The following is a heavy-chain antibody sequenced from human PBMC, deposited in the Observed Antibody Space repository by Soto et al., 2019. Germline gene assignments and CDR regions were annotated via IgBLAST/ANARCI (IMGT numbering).Heavy chain of an antibody. CDR3: ARDLYVWGIYRQQSSWFDP. CDR1: GGSVSSGSYY. Sequence: SETLSLTCTVSGGSVSSGSYYWSWIRQPPGKGLEWIGYIYYSGSTNYNPSLKSRVTISVDTSKNQFSLKLSSVTAADTAVYYCARDLYVWGIYRQQSSWFDPWGQGTLGTVSS. D-gene: IGHD3-16*02. CDR2: IYYSGST. J-gene: IGHJ5*02. V-gene: IGHV4-61*01.